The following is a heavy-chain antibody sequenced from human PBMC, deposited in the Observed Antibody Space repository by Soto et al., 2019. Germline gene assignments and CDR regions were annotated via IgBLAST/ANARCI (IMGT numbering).Heavy chain of an antibody. D-gene: IGHD6-19*01. CDR1: GFTFDNYA. J-gene: IGHJ4*02. CDR2: IRWNSGSI. Sequence: EVQLVESGGGLVQPGRSLRLSCVASGFTFDNYAMHWVRQAPGKGLEWVSGIRWNSGSIGYADSVKGRFIISRDNAKNSLYLQMNSLRTEDTALYYCAKARSAVAAGYYFDFWGQGTLVTVSS. V-gene: IGHV3-9*01. CDR3: AKARSAVAAGYYFDF.